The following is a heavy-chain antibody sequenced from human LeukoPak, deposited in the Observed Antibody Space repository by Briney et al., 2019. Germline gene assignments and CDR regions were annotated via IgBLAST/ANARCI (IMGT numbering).Heavy chain of an antibody. CDR2: IYRGGTT. Sequence: GGSLRLSCAASGFTVSSNYMSWVRQAPGKGLEWVSVIYRGGTTYYADSVKGRFTISRDSSENTLHLQMNSLSAEDTAVYYCARAKGDESSGSYWYYFDYWGQGTLVTASS. CDR3: ARAKGDESSGSYWYYFDY. V-gene: IGHV3-53*01. CDR1: GFTVSSNY. J-gene: IGHJ4*02. D-gene: IGHD3-22*01.